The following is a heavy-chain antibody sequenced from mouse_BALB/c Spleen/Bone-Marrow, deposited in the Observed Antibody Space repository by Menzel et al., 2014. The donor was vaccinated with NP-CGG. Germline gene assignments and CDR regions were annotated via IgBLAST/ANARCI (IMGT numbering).Heavy chain of an antibody. V-gene: IGHV2-9*02. CDR2: KWAGGTT. J-gene: IGHJ2*01. Sequence: VQLQQSGPGLVAPSQSLSITCTVSGFSLTSYGVHWVCQPPGKGLEWLGVKWAGGTTSYNSALMSRLSISRDNSKSQVFLKMNSLQTDDTAVYYCARTGTKDYFDYWGQGTTLTVSS. CDR3: ARTGTKDYFDY. D-gene: IGHD4-1*01. CDR1: GFSLTSYG.